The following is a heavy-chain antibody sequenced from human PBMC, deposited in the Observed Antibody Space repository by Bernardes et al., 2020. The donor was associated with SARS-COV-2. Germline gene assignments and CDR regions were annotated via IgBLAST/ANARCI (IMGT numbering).Heavy chain of an antibody. Sequence: SETLSLNCTVSGGSISSSTYYWGWVRQPPGKGLEWIGSIYYRGNTYYRASLKSRVTISIDTSKNQFSLKLSSVTAADTAVYYCARVAAGYYYQYGMDVWGQGTTVTVSS. CDR3: ARVAAGYYYQYGMDV. J-gene: IGHJ6*02. CDR1: GGSISSSTYY. V-gene: IGHV4-39*01. CDR2: IYYRGNT. D-gene: IGHD6-19*01.